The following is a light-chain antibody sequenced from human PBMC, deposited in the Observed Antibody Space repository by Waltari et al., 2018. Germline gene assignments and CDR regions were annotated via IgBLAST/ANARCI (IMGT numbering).Light chain of an antibody. Sequence: EIVLTQSPGTLSLSPGERATLSCRASQSIGKYLVWYQQKPGQAPRLLIYAASSRATGFPDRFSGSGSGTDFSLTSSRLEPEDFAVYYCQNHERLPATFGQGTKVEIK. CDR3: QNHERLPAT. CDR2: AAS. J-gene: IGKJ1*01. V-gene: IGKV3-20*01. CDR1: QSIGKY.